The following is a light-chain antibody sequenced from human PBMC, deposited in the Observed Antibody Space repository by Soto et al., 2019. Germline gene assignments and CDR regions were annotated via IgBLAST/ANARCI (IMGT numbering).Light chain of an antibody. Sequence: QSVLTQPASVSGSPGQSITISCTGTSSDVGSYNLVSWYQQHPGKAPKLMIYEVSKRPSGVSNRFSGSKSGNTASLTISGLQAEDEAAYYCCSYAGSSPYVFGTGTKLTVL. CDR3: CSYAGSSPYV. V-gene: IGLV2-23*02. CDR2: EVS. J-gene: IGLJ1*01. CDR1: SSDVGSYNL.